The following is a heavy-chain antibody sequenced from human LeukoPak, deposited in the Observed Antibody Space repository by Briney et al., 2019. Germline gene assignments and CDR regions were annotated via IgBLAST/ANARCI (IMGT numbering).Heavy chain of an antibody. CDR1: GYTFTSYG. V-gene: IGHV1-18*04. J-gene: IGHJ5*02. CDR2: ISAYNGNT. Sequence: EASVKVSCKASGYTFTSYGISWVRQAPGQGLEWMGWISAYNGNTNYAQKLQGRVTMTTDTSTSTAYMELRSLRSDDTAVYYCVRVLAAPWFDPWGQGTLVTVSS. D-gene: IGHD6-25*01. CDR3: VRVLAAPWFDP.